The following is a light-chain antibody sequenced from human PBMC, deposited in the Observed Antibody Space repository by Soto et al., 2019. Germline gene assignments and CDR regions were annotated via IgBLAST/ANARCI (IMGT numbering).Light chain of an antibody. CDR3: QHYESPPLYT. CDR2: GAS. V-gene: IGKV3-20*01. Sequence: EIVLTQSPGTLSLSPGEGATLSCRASQSVSSTYLAWYQQKPGQAPRLLIYGASSRATDIPDRFSGSGSGTEFALTISRLEPEDFAVYYCQHYESPPLYTFGQGTKLEIK. J-gene: IGKJ2*01. CDR1: QSVSSTY.